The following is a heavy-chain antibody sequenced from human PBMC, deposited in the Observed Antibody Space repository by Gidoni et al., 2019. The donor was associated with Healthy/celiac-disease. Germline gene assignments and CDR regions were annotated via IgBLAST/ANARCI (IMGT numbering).Heavy chain of an antibody. CDR2: MSYDGRKK. Sequence: QAQLVESGGGVVQPGRSLRLSCAASGFTFSNEGMHWVRQAPGKGLEWVAVMSYDGRKKYYADSVKGRFIISRDNFKNTLYLQMNSLRVEDTAVYYCAKDLRPMGTGTGYWGQGTLITVSS. J-gene: IGHJ4*02. V-gene: IGHV3-30*18. D-gene: IGHD1-1*01. CDR3: AKDLRPMGTGTGY. CDR1: GFTFSNEG.